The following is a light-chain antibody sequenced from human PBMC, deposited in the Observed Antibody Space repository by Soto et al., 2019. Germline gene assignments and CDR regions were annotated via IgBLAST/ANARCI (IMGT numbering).Light chain of an antibody. V-gene: IGKV1-5*03. CDR3: QQYNRYWT. CDR2: KAS. CDR1: QSISSW. Sequence: DIQMTQSPSTLSASVGDRVTITCRASQSISSWLAWYQQKPGKAPKLLIYKASSLESGVPSRFSGSGSGTEFTLNISRLQPDDFATYYCQQYNRYWTFGQGTKVEIK. J-gene: IGKJ1*01.